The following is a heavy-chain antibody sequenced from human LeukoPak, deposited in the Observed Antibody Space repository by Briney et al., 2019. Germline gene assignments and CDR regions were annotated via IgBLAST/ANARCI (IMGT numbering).Heavy chain of an antibody. CDR3: ARDVGYCSGGSCYTYYFDY. J-gene: IGHJ4*02. CDR1: GFTFSSYS. D-gene: IGHD2-15*01. V-gene: IGHV3-21*01. Sequence: GGSLRLSCAASGFTFSSYSMNWVRQAPGKGLEWVSSISSSSNYIYYADSVKGRFTISRDNAKNSLYLQMNSLRAEDTAVYYCARDVGYCSGGSCYTYYFDYWGQGTLVTVSS. CDR2: ISSSSNYI.